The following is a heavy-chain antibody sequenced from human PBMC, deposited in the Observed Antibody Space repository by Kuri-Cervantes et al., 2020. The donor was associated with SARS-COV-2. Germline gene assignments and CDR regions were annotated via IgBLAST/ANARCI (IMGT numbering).Heavy chain of an antibody. Sequence: ESLKISCAVYGGSFSDYSWSWIRQPPGKGLEWIGEINHSGRSNYNPSLKSRVTISVDTSKNQFSLKLTSVTAADTAVYYCARGKVPAYNWFDPWGQGTLVTVSS. CDR2: INHSGRS. CDR3: ARGKVPAYNWFDP. CDR1: GGSFSDYS. J-gene: IGHJ5*02. V-gene: IGHV4-34*01. D-gene: IGHD2-2*01.